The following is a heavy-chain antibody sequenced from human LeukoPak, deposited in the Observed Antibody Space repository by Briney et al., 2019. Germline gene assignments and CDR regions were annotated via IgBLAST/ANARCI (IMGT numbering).Heavy chain of an antibody. J-gene: IGHJ3*02. D-gene: IGHD3-22*01. CDR2: IYYSGST. V-gene: IGHV4-59*01. CDR1: GGSISSYY. CDR3: ARAMIDDAFDI. Sequence: PSETLSLTRTVSGGSISSYYWSWIRQPPGKGLEWIGYIYYSGSTNYNPSLKSRVTISVDTSKNQFSLKLSSVTAADTAVYYCARAMIDDAFDIWGQGTMVTVSS.